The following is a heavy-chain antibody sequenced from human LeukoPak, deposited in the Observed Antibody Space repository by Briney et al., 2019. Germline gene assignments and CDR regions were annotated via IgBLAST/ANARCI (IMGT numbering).Heavy chain of an antibody. CDR2: ISSSSSSYI. D-gene: IGHD5-12*01. J-gene: IGHJ4*02. CDR3: ARDFGGYSGYVFDY. Sequence: GGSLRLSCAASGFTFSSYSMNWVRQAPGKGLEWVSSISSSSSSYIYYADSVKGRFTISRDNAKNSLYLQMNSLRAEDTAVYYCARDFGGYSGYVFDYWGQGTQVTVSS. V-gene: IGHV3-21*01. CDR1: GFTFSSYS.